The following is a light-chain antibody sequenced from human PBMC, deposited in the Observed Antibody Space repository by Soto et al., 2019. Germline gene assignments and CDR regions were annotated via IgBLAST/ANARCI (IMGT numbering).Light chain of an antibody. CDR3: ASWDDSLSDYV. Sequence: QSVMTQPSSAFGAPGQMVTVSCSGINSNIGTNFVYWYRQLPGTAPTLIIYYNCQRPSEVPDRFSGSKSGTSASLAISGLRSEDEADYYCASWDDSLSDYVFGSGTKLTVL. CDR2: YNC. CDR1: NSNIGTNF. J-gene: IGLJ1*01. V-gene: IGLV1-47*02.